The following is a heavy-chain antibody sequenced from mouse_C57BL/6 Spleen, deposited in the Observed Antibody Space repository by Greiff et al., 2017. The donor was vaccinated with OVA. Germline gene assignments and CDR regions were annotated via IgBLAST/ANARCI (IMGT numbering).Heavy chain of an antibody. V-gene: IGHV1-52*01. J-gene: IGHJ3*01. Sequence: VQLQQPGAELVRPGSSVKLSCKASGYTFTSYWMHWVKQRPIQGLEWIGNIDPSDSETHYNQKFKDKATLTVDKSSSTAYMQLSSLTSEDSAVYYCASHITTVVEGFAYWGQGTLVTVSA. CDR2: IDPSDSET. CDR3: ASHITTVVEGFAY. D-gene: IGHD1-1*01. CDR1: GYTFTSYW.